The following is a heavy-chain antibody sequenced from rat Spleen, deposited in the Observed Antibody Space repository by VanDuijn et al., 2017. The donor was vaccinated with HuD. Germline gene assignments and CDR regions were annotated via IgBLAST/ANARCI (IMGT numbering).Heavy chain of an antibody. V-gene: IGHV5-34*01. CDR3: ATRDGGYPG. J-gene: IGHJ3*01. CDR2: ISSGSGA. Sequence: EVQLVESGGGLVQPGRSLKLSCVATGFTFRDYGMNWIRQAPGKGLEWVSYISSGSGAIYYTDTVKGRFTISRDDAKNTLYLQLSSLRSEDTALYYCATRDGGYPGWGQGTLVTVSS. CDR1: GFTFRDYG. D-gene: IGHD1-11*01.